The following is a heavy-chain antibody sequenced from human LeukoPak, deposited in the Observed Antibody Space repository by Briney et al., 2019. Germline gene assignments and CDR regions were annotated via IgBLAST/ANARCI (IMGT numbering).Heavy chain of an antibody. Sequence: SETLSLTCTVSGGSISSGSYYWSWIRQPAGKGLEWIGRIYTSGSTNYNPSLKSRVTISVDTSKNQFSLKLSSVTAADTAVYYCARDLRGSPTHIWGQGTMVTVSS. CDR2: IYTSGST. D-gene: IGHD3-16*01. CDR3: ARDLRGSPTHI. V-gene: IGHV4-61*02. CDR1: GGSISSGSYY. J-gene: IGHJ3*02.